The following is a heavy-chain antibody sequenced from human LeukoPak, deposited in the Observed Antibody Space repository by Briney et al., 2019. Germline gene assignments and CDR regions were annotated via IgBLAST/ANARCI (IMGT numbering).Heavy chain of an antibody. V-gene: IGHV3-9*01. CDR2: ISWNSGSI. CDR3: AKDISRSSSWFALFDY. J-gene: IGHJ4*02. CDR1: GFTFDDYA. Sequence: GRSLRLSCAASGFTFDDYAMHWVRQAPGKGLEWVSGISWNSGSIGYADSVKGRFTISRDNAKNSLYLQMNSLRAEDTALHYCAKDISRSSSWFALFDYWGQGTLVTVSS. D-gene: IGHD6-13*01.